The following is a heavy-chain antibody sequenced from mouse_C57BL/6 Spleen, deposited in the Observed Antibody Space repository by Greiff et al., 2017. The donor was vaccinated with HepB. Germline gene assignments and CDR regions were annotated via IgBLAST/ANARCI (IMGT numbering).Heavy chain of an antibody. CDR2: ISSGGSYT. CDR1: GFTFSSYG. V-gene: IGHV5-6*01. J-gene: IGHJ2*01. D-gene: IGHD1-1*01. CDR3: ARQGTVVATVYYFDY. Sequence: EVMLVESGGDLVKPGGSLKLSCAASGFTFSSYGMSWVRQTPDKRLEWVATISSGGSYTYYPDSVKGRFTISRDNAKNTLYLQMSSLKSEDTAMYYCARQGTVVATVYYFDYWGQGTTLTVSS.